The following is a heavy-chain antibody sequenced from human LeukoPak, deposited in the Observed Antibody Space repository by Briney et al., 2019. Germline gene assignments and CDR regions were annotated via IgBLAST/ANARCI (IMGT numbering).Heavy chain of an antibody. J-gene: IGHJ3*02. D-gene: IGHD1-1*01. CDR2: ISSSSSYI. CDR1: GFTFSSYS. Sequence: PRGSLRLSCAASGFTFSSYSMNWVRQAPGKGLEWVSSISSSSSYIYYADSVKGRFTISRDNAKNSLYLQMNSLRAEDTAVYYCARMEPGGAFDIWGQGTMVTVSS. V-gene: IGHV3-21*01. CDR3: ARMEPGGAFDI.